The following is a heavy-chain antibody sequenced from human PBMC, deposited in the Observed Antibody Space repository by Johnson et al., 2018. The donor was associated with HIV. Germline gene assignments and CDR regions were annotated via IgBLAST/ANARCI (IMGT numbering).Heavy chain of an antibody. CDR3: AGGLLAGKDAFDI. Sequence: VQLVESGGGLSQPGGSLRLSRAASGFTVSSNYMSWVRQAPGKGPERVSGLHWTGGSTPYADPVKGRFTIARDNSTDTLYLQMNSLRAADTAVYSCAGGLLAGKDAFDIWGQVTMVTVSS. D-gene: IGHD6-13*01. CDR1: GFTVSSNY. J-gene: IGHJ3*02. V-gene: IGHV3-53*01. CDR2: LHWTGGST.